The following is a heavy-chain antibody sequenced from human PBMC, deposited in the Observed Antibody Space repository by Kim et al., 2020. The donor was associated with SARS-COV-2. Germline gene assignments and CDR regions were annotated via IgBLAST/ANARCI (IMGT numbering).Heavy chain of an antibody. V-gene: IGHV3-74*01. CDR3: ATEDPTTVTTYFEY. CDR2: INSDGSST. J-gene: IGHJ4*02. Sequence: GGSLRLSCAGSGFTFSNYWMHWVRQAPGKGLVWVSRINSDGSSTSYADSVKGRFTISRDNAKNTLYLQMNSLRAEDTAVYYCATEDPTTVTTYFEYWGQGTL. D-gene: IGHD4-17*01. CDR1: GFTFSNYW.